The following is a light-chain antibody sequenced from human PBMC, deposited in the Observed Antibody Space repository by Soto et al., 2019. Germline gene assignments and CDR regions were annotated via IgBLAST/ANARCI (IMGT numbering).Light chain of an antibody. J-gene: IGKJ3*01. CDR2: QIS. CDR3: MQSTQFPLT. CDR1: QSLVHSDGHTY. V-gene: IGKV2-24*01. Sequence: DIVMTQTPLSSPVTLGQPASISCRSSQSLVHSDGHTYLSWLQQRPGQPPRLLIYQISNRFSGVPDRFSGSGAGTDFTLKISRVEAEDVGVYYCMQSTQFPLTFGPGTKVDI.